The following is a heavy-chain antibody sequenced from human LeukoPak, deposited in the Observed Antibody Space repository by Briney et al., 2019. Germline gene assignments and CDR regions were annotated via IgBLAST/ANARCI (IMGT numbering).Heavy chain of an antibody. D-gene: IGHD6-19*01. CDR2: ISYDGSNK. J-gene: IGHJ4*02. CDR3: ARDRGLLGIAVAGTLDY. CDR1: GFTFSSYA. Sequence: GGSLRLSCAASGFTFSSYAMHWVRQAPRKGLEWVAVISYDGSNKYYADSVKGGFTISRENSKNTLYLQMNSLRAEDTAVYYCARDRGLLGIAVAGTLDYWGQGTLVTVSS. V-gene: IGHV3-30-3*01.